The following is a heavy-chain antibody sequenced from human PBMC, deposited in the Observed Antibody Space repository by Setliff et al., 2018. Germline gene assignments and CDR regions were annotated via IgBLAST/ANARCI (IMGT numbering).Heavy chain of an antibody. V-gene: IGHV1-69*10. CDR3: ARGYCSGGSCYSGYYYYMDV. CDR1: GGTFSSYA. D-gene: IGHD2-15*01. J-gene: IGHJ6*03. Sequence: SVKVSCKASGGTFSSYAISWVRQAPGQGLEWMGGIIPILGIANYAQKFQGRVTITADKSTSTAYMEMSSLRSEDTAVYYCARGYCSGGSCYSGYYYYMDVWGKGTTVTVSS. CDR2: IIPILGIA.